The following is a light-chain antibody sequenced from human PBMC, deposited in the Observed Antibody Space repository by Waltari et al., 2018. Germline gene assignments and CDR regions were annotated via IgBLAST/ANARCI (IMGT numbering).Light chain of an antibody. CDR3: SSYTSSSTL. CDR2: DVN. V-gene: IGLV2-14*03. J-gene: IGLJ2*01. Sequence: QSALTQPASVSGSPGQSITISCTGTSSDVGGYNYVSWYQQHPDKAPKLMIYDVNNRASGVSIRFSGSKSGNSASLTISGLQAEDEADYYCSSYTSSSTLFGGGTKLTVL. CDR1: SSDVGGYNY.